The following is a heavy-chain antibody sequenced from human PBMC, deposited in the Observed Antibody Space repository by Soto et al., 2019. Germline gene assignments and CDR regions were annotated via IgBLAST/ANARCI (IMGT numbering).Heavy chain of an antibody. CDR1: GFTFSSYE. CDR2: ISSSGSTI. Sequence: PGGSLRLSCAASGFTFSSYEMNWVRQAPGKGLEWVSYISSSGSTIYYADSVKGRFTISRDNAKNSLYLQMNSLRAEDTAVYYCARDHSIPTYYDFWSGYYRGDYYYYYGMDVWGQGTTVTVSS. V-gene: IGHV3-48*03. D-gene: IGHD3-3*01. J-gene: IGHJ6*02. CDR3: ARDHSIPTYYDFWSGYYRGDYYYYYGMDV.